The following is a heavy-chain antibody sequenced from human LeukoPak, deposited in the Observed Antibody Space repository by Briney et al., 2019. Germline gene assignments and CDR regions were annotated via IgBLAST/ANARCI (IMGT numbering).Heavy chain of an antibody. V-gene: IGHV4-34*01. CDR2: INHSGST. Sequence: SETLSLTCAVYGGSFSGYYWSWIRQPPGKGLEWIGEINHSGSTNYNPSLKSRVTISVDTSKNQFSLKLSSVTAADTAVYYCARQVTTPHYYMDVWGKGTTVTVSS. J-gene: IGHJ6*03. CDR3: ARQVTTPHYYMDV. CDR1: GGSFSGYY. D-gene: IGHD4-11*01.